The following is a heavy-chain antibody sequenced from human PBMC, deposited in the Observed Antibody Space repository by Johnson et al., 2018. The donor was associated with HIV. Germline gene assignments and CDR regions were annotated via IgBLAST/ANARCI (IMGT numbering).Heavy chain of an antibody. V-gene: IGHV3-20*04. CDR1: GFTFDDYG. J-gene: IGHJ3*02. CDR3: ARRGWELWTTQNAFDI. CDR2: INWNGGST. Sequence: VQLVESGGGVLRPGGSLRLSCAASGFTFDDYGMSWVRQAPGKGLEWVSDINWNGGSTGYADSVKGRFTISRDNAKNSLYLQMNSLRAEDTALYYCARRGWELWTTQNAFDIWGQGTMVTVSS. D-gene: IGHD1-26*01.